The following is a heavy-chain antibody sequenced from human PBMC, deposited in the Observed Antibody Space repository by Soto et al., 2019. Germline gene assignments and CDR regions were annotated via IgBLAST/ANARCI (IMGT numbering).Heavy chain of an antibody. CDR2: ISYSGRT. Sequence: SETLSLTCSVSGASIITENFFWVWIRQSPRRGLELIGSISYSGRTYDNPSLQSRATISLDTSKNQFSLKLTSVTTAVTAVYYCARRRASDYGGNNHPYYFDRWGQGTLVTVSS. V-gene: IGHV4-39*01. CDR3: ARRRASDYGGNNHPYYFDR. D-gene: IGHD4-17*01. CDR1: GASIITENFF. J-gene: IGHJ4*02.